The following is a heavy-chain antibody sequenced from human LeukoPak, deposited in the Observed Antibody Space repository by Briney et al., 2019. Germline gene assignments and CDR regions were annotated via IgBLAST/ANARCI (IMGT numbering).Heavy chain of an antibody. V-gene: IGHV1-2*02. Sequence: GASVKVSCKASGYTFTGYYMHWVRQAPGQGLEWMGWINPNSGGTNYAQKFQGRVTMTRDTSISTAYMELSRLRSDDTAVYYCARGGYYYDSSGYGNYWGQGTLVTVSS. CDR2: INPNSGGT. CDR3: ARGGYYYDSSGYGNY. J-gene: IGHJ4*02. CDR1: GYTFTGYY. D-gene: IGHD3-22*01.